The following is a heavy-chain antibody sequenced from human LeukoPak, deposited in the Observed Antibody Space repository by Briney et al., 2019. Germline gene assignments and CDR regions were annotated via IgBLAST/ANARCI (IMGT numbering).Heavy chain of an antibody. Sequence: SETLSLTCTVSGYSISSGYYWGWIRQSPGKGLEWIGSIYHGGSTYYNPSLRSRVIVSVDTSKNHFSLKMSSETAADTAVYYCAKDAVEQVVPLDYFDFWGQGTLVTVSS. J-gene: IGHJ4*02. CDR2: IYHGGST. V-gene: IGHV4-38-2*02. CDR3: AKDAVEQVVPLDYFDF. D-gene: IGHD6-13*01. CDR1: GYSISSGYY.